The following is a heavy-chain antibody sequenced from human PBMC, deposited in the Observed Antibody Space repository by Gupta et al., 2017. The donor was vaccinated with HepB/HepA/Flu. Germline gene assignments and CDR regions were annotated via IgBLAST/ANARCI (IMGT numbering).Heavy chain of an antibody. V-gene: IGHV3-23*01. J-gene: IGHJ6*04. CDR1: GFTFAGYA. CDR2: VIFSGDTT. D-gene: IGHD3-16*01. Sequence: EVQLLESGGGLAQPGGSLRLSWAASGFTFAGYAMTWVRQAPGKGLDWVSTVIFSGDTTHYRDSVQGRFTISRDNSKNTLYLQMKSLKPDDTAVYYCAKEGDLGGSLDVWGEGTTVTVSS. CDR3: AKEGDLGGSLDV.